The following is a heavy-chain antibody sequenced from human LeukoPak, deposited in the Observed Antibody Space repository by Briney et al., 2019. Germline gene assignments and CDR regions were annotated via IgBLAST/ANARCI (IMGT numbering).Heavy chain of an antibody. J-gene: IGHJ4*02. V-gene: IGHV3-23*01. D-gene: IGHD2-15*01. CDR3: ARDSAGYCSGGGCYSFGPYDY. CDR2: ISGSGGST. CDR1: GFTFSSYA. Sequence: PGGSLRLSCAASGFTFSSYAMSWVRQAPGKGLEWVSGISGSGGSTYYADSVKGRFTISRDNSKNTLHLQMNSLTAEDTAVYYCARDSAGYCSGGGCYSFGPYDYWGQGTLVTVSS.